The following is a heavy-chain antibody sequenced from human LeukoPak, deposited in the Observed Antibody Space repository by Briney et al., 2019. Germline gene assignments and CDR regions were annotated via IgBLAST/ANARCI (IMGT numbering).Heavy chain of an antibody. Sequence: GASVKVSCKASGYTFTSYGISWVRQAPGQGLEWMGWISAYNGNTNHAQKLQGRVTMTTDTSTSTAYMELRSLRSDDTAVYYCARDSRHIVVVPAAIRFYYWGQGTLVTVSS. V-gene: IGHV1-18*01. J-gene: IGHJ4*02. CDR3: ARDSRHIVVVPAAIRFYY. CDR2: ISAYNGNT. D-gene: IGHD2-2*01. CDR1: GYTFTSYG.